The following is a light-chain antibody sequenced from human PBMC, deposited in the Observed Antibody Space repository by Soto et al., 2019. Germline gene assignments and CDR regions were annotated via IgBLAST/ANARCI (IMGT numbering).Light chain of an antibody. V-gene: IGKV3-15*01. CDR2: GAS. CDR3: QQYNDWPPYT. Sequence: EIVMTQSPATLSVSPGDRATLSCRASQSVSSNLAWYQQKPGQAPRLLIYGASTRATGIPARFRGIGSGTDFTITISSLQSEDFAVYYCQQYNDWPPYTFGQGTNLEIK. J-gene: IGKJ2*01. CDR1: QSVSSN.